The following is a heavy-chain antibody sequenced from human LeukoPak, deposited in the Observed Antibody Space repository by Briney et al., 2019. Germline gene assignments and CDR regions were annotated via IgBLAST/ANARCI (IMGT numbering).Heavy chain of an antibody. V-gene: IGHV3-7*01. Sequence: PGGSLRLSCAAPGFTFSSYWMSWVRQAPGKGLEWVANIKQDGSEKYYVDSVKGRFTISRDNAKNSLYLQMNSLRAEDTAVYYCARDLEWLRLVGYYFDYWGQGTLVTVSS. D-gene: IGHD5-12*01. J-gene: IGHJ4*02. CDR1: GFTFSSYW. CDR2: IKQDGSEK. CDR3: ARDLEWLRLVGYYFDY.